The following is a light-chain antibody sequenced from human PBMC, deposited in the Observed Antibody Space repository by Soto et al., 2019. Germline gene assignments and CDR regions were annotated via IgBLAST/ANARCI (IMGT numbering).Light chain of an antibody. J-gene: IGKJ1*01. CDR3: QQYNNWPPWT. Sequence: IVLTQSQGTLSLSPGESATLPCRASQSVSNNYLAWYQQKPGQAPRLLIYGASTRATGIPARFSGSGSGTEFTLTISSLQSEDFAVYYCQQYNNWPPWTFGQGTKVDIK. V-gene: IGKV3-15*01. CDR1: QSVSNN. CDR2: GAS.